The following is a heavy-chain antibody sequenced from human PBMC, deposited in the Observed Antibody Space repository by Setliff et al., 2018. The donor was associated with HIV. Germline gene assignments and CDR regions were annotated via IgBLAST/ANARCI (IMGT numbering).Heavy chain of an antibody. CDR3: ARGADHFDTSGYYSFFDP. Sequence: ASVKVSCKASGYTFNDNYIHWARQAPGQGLEWMGRISPDIGDTNYAQMFHGRVTMTRDTSISTAYMELSSLKSDDTAVYYCARGADHFDTSGYYSFFDPWGQGTLVTVSS. V-gene: IGHV1-2*06. CDR1: GYTFNDNY. CDR2: ISPDIGDT. J-gene: IGHJ5*02. D-gene: IGHD3-22*01.